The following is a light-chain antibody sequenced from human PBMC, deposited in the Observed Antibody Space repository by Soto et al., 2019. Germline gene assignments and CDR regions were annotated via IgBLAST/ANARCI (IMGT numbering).Light chain of an antibody. J-gene: IGKJ1*01. CDR1: QSVGPN. CDR3: QQYNNWPPWT. Sequence: DKESNLYPATLSVSPGDRATLSCRASQSVGPNLAWYQQRAGQAPRLLIYDTTTRAFGVADRFSGGVSGTEFTLTISSLQSEDFAIYYCQQYNNWPPWTFGPGGMVDIK. CDR2: DTT. V-gene: IGKV3-15*01.